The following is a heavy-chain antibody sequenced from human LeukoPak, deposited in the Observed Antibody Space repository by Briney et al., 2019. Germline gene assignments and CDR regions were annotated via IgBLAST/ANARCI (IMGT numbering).Heavy chain of an antibody. CDR2: ISSSSSYI. D-gene: IGHD2-15*01. CDR3: ATLRTPYAVVAASE. J-gene: IGHJ4*02. V-gene: IGHV3-21*01. Sequence: PGGSLRLACAAAGFTFSSYSMNWVRQAPGKGLEWVSSISSSSSYIYYGDSVKGRFTICRDNAKNSLYLQMNSLRAEDTAVYYCATLRTPYAVVAASEWGQGTLVTVSS. CDR1: GFTFSSYS.